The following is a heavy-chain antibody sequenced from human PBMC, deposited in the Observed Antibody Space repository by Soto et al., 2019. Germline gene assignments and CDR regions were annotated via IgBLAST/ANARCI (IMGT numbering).Heavy chain of an antibody. CDR1: GYTFTSYY. Sequence: GGPVEVSCEASGYTFTSYYMYWVRHAPGQGLEWMGIINPSGGSTSYAQKFQGRVTMTRDTSTSTVYMELSSLRSEDTAVYYCARDGFEIITNFDYWGQGTLVTVSS. CDR3: ARDGFEIITNFDY. J-gene: IGHJ4*02. CDR2: INPSGGST. D-gene: IGHD5-12*01. V-gene: IGHV1-46*01.